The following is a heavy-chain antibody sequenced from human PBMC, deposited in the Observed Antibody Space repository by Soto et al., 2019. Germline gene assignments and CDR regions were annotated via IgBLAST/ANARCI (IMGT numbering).Heavy chain of an antibody. CDR3: ASSIDTREWLAYLYFDL. D-gene: IGHD6-19*01. Sequence: SETLSLSCAVSGGSLSDYYWGWIRQPPGKGLEWIGSIYYSGRTYYNPSLKSRVTISVDTSKNQFSLKLSSVTAADTAVYYCASSIDTREWLAYLYFDLWGRCTLVTVSS. CDR2: IYYSGRT. V-gene: IGHV4-39*01. J-gene: IGHJ2*01. CDR1: GGSLSDYY.